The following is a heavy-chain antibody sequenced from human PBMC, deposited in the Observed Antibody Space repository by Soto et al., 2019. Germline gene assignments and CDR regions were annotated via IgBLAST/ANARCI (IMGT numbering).Heavy chain of an antibody. V-gene: IGHV3-13*01. CDR3: ARAEGSSGWYLLPEYYGMDV. D-gene: IGHD6-19*01. CDR2: IGTAGDT. Sequence: GGSLRLSCAASGFTFSSYDMHWVRQATGKGLEWVSAIGTAGDTYYPGSVKGRFTISRENAKNSLYLQMNSLRAEDTAVYYCARAEGSSGWYLLPEYYGMDVWGQGTMVTVSS. CDR1: GFTFSSYD. J-gene: IGHJ6*02.